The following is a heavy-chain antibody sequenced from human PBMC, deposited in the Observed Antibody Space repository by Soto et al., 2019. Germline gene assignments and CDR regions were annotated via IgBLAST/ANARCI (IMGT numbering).Heavy chain of an antibody. J-gene: IGHJ4*02. CDR1: GFAFNNYG. Sequence: GGSLRLSCTVSGFAFNNYGINWVRQAPGKGLEWVSSISKSDYTYYSDSVKGRSTISRDNAKNSVSLQMNTLRVEDTAVYYCAREDSIIIPAVSDFWGQGTLVTVSS. CDR3: AREDSIIIPAVSDF. D-gene: IGHD2-2*01. CDR2: ISKSDYT. V-gene: IGHV3-21*06.